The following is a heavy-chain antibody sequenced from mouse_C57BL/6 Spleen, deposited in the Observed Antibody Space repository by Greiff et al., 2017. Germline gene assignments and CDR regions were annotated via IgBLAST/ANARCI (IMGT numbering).Heavy chain of an antibody. CDR3: ARSRYYYGSSYWYFDV. V-gene: IGHV1-55*01. J-gene: IGHJ1*03. CDR2: IYPGSGST. Sequence: QVHVKQPGAELVKPGASVKMSCKASGYTFTSYWITWVKQRPGQGLEWIGDIYPGSGSTNYNEKFKSKATLTVDTSSSTAYMQLSSLTSEDSAVYYCARSRYYYGSSYWYFDVWGTGTTVTVSS. CDR1: GYTFTSYW. D-gene: IGHD1-1*01.